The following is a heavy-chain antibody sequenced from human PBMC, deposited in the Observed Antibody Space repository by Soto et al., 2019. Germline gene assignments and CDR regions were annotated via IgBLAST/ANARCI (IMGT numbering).Heavy chain of an antibody. V-gene: IGHV3-30-3*01. CDR3: ARDKIKGAPEYLAS. CDR2: IAYDGTIK. Sequence: QEQLVESGGAVVQPGRSLTLSCAASGFTFSANAMHWVRQAPGKGLEWVAVIAYDGTIKIYRDSVKGRSTISRDDSKSTLYLQMNSLRPEDTAVYYCARDKIKGAPEYLASWGQGTVVTVSS. CDR1: GFTFSANA. J-gene: IGHJ4*02. D-gene: IGHD1-26*01.